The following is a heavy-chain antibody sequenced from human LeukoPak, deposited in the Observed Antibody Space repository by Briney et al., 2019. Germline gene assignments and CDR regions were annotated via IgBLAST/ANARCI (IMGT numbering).Heavy chain of an antibody. CDR1: GGTFSSYA. J-gene: IGHJ3*02. D-gene: IGHD5-12*01. Sequence: SVKVSCKASGGTFSSYAISWVRQAPGQGLEWMGGIIPIFGTTNYAQKFQGRVTITADESTSTAYMELSSLRSEDTAVYYCARPSGYDYWDDGFDIWGQGTMVTVSS. CDR2: IIPIFGTT. CDR3: ARPSGYDYWDDGFDI. V-gene: IGHV1-69*13.